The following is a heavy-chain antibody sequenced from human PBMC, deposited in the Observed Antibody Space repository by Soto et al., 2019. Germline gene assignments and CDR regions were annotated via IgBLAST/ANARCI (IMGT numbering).Heavy chain of an antibody. V-gene: IGHV3-23*01. CDR2: ISGSGGST. J-gene: IGHJ4*02. CDR1: GFTFSSYA. CDR3: ASGYGGLHLGELSLSYYFDY. Sequence: GGSLRLSCAASGFTFSSYAMSWVRQAPGKGLEWVSAISGSGGSTYYADSVKGRFTISRDNSKNTLYLQMNSLRAEDTAVYYCASGYGGLHLGELSLSYYFDYWGQGTLVTVSS. D-gene: IGHD3-16*02.